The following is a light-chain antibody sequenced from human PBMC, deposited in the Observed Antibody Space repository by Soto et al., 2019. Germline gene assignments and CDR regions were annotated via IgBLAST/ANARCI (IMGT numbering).Light chain of an antibody. J-gene: IGKJ4*01. CDR2: DSS. CDR1: QSISSD. V-gene: IGKV3-11*01. Sequence: EIVLTQSTATLSLSPGERATLSCRASQSISSDLDWYQQKPGQAPRLLIYDSSNRATGFPARFSGGGPGTDFTRTICSLEPEDFAVYYCQQRSNWPPTFGGGTKVEIK. CDR3: QQRSNWPPT.